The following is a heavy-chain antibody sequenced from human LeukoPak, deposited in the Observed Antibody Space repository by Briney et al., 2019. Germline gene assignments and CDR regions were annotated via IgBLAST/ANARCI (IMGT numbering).Heavy chain of an antibody. J-gene: IGHJ4*02. CDR3: AKLSGWTGWFFDY. Sequence: AGGSLRLSCAASGFTFSSYAISWVRQAPGKGLEWVSAISKSGDSTYYADSVKGRFTISRDNSKNTIYLQMNSLRVEDTAVYYCAKLSGWTGWFFDYWGQGTVVTVSS. CDR1: GFTFSSYA. D-gene: IGHD6-19*01. CDR2: ISKSGDST. V-gene: IGHV3-23*01.